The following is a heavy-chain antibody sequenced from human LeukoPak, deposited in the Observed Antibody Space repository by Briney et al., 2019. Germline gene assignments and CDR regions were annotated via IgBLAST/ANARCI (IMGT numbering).Heavy chain of an antibody. CDR3: ARAVRGATRQQYFDY. Sequence: SETXSLTCXXSGGSISSYYWSWIRQPPGKGLEWIGYIYYSGSTNYNPSLKSRVTISVDTSKNQFSLKLSSVTAADTAVYYCARAVRGATRQQYFDYWGQGTLVTVSS. CDR1: GGSISSYY. D-gene: IGHD1-26*01. J-gene: IGHJ4*02. V-gene: IGHV4-59*01. CDR2: IYYSGST.